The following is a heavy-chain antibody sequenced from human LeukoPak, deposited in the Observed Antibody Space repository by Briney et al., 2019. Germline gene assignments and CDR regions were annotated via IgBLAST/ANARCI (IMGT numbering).Heavy chain of an antibody. CDR1: GGSISSSSYY. V-gene: IGHV4-39*01. Sequence: SETLSLTCTVSGGSISSSSYYWGWIRQPPGKGLEWIGSIYYSGSTYYNPSLKSRVTISVDTSKNQFSLKLSSVTAADTAVYYCARRRQQGIAVAGTEDGGRYYFDYWGQGTLVTVSS. D-gene: IGHD6-19*01. J-gene: IGHJ4*02. CDR3: ARRRQQGIAVAGTEDGGRYYFDY. CDR2: IYYSGST.